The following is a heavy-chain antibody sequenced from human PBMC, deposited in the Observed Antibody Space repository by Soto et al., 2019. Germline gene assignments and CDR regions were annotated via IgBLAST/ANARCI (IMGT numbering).Heavy chain of an antibody. J-gene: IGHJ3*02. CDR1: GGNFRSYT. D-gene: IGHD7-27*01. V-gene: IGHV1-69*08. CDR3: AIDSSLFTNWGWGSFEI. CDR2: IIPILGIA. Sequence: HVPLVQSGAEVKNPGCSVKVSCKASGGNFRSYTISWVLQAPGQGIEWMGRIIPILGIANYAQKFQGRVTITSDKSTSTAYVALRILRSEDTALYYCAIDSSLFTNWGWGSFEIWGQGTRVTVSS.